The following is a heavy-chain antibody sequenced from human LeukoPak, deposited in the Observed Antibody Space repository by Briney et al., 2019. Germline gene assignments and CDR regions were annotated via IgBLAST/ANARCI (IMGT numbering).Heavy chain of an antibody. D-gene: IGHD2-2*01. V-gene: IGHV4-39*01. Sequence: SETLSLTCTVSGGSISSSSYYWGWIRQPPGKGLEWIGSIYCSGSTYYNPSLKSRVTISVDTSKNQFSLKLSSVTAAYTAVYYCARLRAVFCSSTSCYVGLYYFDYWGQGTLVTVS. CDR2: IYCSGST. J-gene: IGHJ4*02. CDR1: GGSISSSSYY. CDR3: ARLRAVFCSSTSCYVGLYYFDY.